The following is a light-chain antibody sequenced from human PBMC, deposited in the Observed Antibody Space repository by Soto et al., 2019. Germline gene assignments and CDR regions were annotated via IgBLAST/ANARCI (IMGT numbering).Light chain of an antibody. Sequence: EIVMTHSPATLSVSPGERATLSCRPSQSVSSNLAWYQQKPGQAPRLLIYGASTRATGIPARFSGSGSGTEFTLTISSLQSEDFAVYYCQQYNNWPPYTFGQGTKLEIK. V-gene: IGKV3-15*01. CDR1: QSVSSN. CDR2: GAS. CDR3: QQYNNWPPYT. J-gene: IGKJ2*01.